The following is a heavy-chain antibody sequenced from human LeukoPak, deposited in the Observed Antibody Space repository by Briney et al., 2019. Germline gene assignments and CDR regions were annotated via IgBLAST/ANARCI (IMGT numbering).Heavy chain of an antibody. CDR1: GGSITSSRYY. CDR3: AAVTMTPWAPSAIDY. V-gene: IGHV4-39*01. J-gene: IGHJ4*02. D-gene: IGHD3-22*01. Sequence: PSETLSLTCTVSGGSITSSRYYWGWIRQPPGKGLEWIGTIYYSGTTYYNPSLKSRVTISVDTSKNQFSLKLSSVTAADTAVYYCAAVTMTPWAPSAIDYWGQGTLVTVSS. CDR2: IYYSGTT.